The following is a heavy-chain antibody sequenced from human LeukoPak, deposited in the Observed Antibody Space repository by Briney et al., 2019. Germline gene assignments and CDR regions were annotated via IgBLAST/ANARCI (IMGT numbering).Heavy chain of an antibody. V-gene: IGHV3-30-3*01. CDR3: ARVPIWFGESPHFDY. CDR2: ISYDGSNK. D-gene: IGHD3-10*01. Sequence: GGSLRLSCAASGFAFSKYNMNWVRQAPGKGLEWVAVISYDGSNKYYADSVKGRFTISRDNSKNTLYLQMNSLRAEDTAVYYCARVPIWFGESPHFDYWGQGTLVTVSS. CDR1: GFAFSKYN. J-gene: IGHJ4*02.